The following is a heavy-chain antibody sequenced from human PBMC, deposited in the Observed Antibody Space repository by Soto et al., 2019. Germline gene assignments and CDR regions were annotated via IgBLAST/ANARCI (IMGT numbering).Heavy chain of an antibody. D-gene: IGHD2-8*01. Sequence: QVQLVQSGAEVREPGSSVKVSCKASGGTFSTYTIYWVRQAPGQGLEWMGRIIPLFGTAKYAQNFQDRVTITAEESTSTAYMELSSLRSEDTAVYYCARRLDARAEDGFAVWGEGTAVTVSA. J-gene: IGHJ3*01. CDR1: GGTFSTYT. CDR2: IIPLFGTA. V-gene: IGHV1-69*18. CDR3: ARRLDARAEDGFAV.